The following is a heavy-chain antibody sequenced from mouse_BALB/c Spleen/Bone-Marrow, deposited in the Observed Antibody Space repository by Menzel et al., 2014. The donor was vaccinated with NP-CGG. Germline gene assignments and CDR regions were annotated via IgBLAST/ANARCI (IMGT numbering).Heavy chain of an antibody. J-gene: IGHJ4*01. CDR1: GFTFSSYT. CDR2: ISNGGGST. CDR3: ARRVWSRGGDY. V-gene: IGHV5-12-2*01. D-gene: IGHD2-10*02. Sequence: EVMLVESGGGLVQPGGSLKLSCAASGFTFSSYTMSWVRQTPEKRLEWVAYISNGGGSTYYPDTVKGRFTISRDNAKYTLYLQMSSLKSEDTAMYYCARRVWSRGGDYWGQGTSVTVSS.